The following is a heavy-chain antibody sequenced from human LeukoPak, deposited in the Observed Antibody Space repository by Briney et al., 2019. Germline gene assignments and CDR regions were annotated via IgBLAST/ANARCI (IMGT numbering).Heavy chain of an antibody. CDR3: ARDTGGGYSCYDC. J-gene: IGHJ4*02. CDR1: GFTFSSHW. V-gene: IGHV3-7*01. CDR2: IKQDGSEK. D-gene: IGHD5-18*01. Sequence: GGSLRLSCAASGFTFSSHWMTWIRQAPGKGLEWVANIKQDGSEKYYVDSVKGRFTISRDNAKNSLYLQMNSLRAEDTAVYYCARDTGGGYSCYDCWGQGTLVTVSS.